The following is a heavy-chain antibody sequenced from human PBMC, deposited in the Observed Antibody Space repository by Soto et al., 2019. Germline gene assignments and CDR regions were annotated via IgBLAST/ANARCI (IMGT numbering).Heavy chain of an antibody. CDR3: ANHREGQQERNYFDH. V-gene: IGHV3-23*01. D-gene: IGHD6-13*01. Sequence: EVQLLDSGGGLVQPGGSLGLSCAASGFTFSSYAMSWVRQAPGKGLEWVSVISASGGSTYYADSVKGRFTISRDSSKTRRYLQMNRLRAEDRAVYYCANHREGQQERNYFDHWGQGALVTVSS. J-gene: IGHJ4*02. CDR1: GFTFSSYA. CDR2: ISASGGST.